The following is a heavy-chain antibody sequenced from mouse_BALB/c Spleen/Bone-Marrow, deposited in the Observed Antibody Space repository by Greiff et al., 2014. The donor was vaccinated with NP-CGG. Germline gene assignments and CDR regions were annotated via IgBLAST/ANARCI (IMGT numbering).Heavy chain of an antibody. CDR1: GFDIKDTY. J-gene: IGHJ2*01. D-gene: IGHD1-2*01. V-gene: IGHV14-3*02. Sequence: VQLQQSGAELVKPGASVKLSCTTSGFDIKDTYMNWVKQRPEQGLEWIGRIDPANNNTKYDQRFQGKATITADTYSNTVHLQVNSLTSEDTAGYYCARGTYGLDSWGQGTTLTVSS. CDR2: IDPANNNT. CDR3: ARGTYGLDS.